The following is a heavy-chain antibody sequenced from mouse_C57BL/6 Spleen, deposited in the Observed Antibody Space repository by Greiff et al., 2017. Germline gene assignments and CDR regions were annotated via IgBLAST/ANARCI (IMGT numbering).Heavy chain of an antibody. V-gene: IGHV1-50*01. CDR3: ARGGNGYERGCAY. D-gene: IGHD2-2*01. CDR1: GYTFTSYW. Sequence: QVQLQQPGAELVKPGASVKLSCKASGYTFTSYWMQWVKQRPGQGLEWIGEIDPSDSYTNYNQKFKGKATLTVDTSSSTAYMQLSSLTSADTAVYDCARGGNGYERGCAYWGQGTLVTVSA. J-gene: IGHJ3*01. CDR2: IDPSDSYT.